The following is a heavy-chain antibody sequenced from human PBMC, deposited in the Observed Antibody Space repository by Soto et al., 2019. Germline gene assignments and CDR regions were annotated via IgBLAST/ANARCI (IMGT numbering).Heavy chain of an antibody. CDR2: ISGSGGST. CDR3: AKVERITIFGVVTNYYYMDV. Sequence: GGSLRLSCAASGFTFSSHAMSWVRQAPGKGLEWVSAISGSGGSTYYADSVKGRFTISRDNSKNTLYLQMNSLRAEDTAVYYCAKVERITIFGVVTNYYYMDVWGKGTTVTVSS. J-gene: IGHJ6*03. CDR1: GFTFSSHA. V-gene: IGHV3-23*01. D-gene: IGHD3-3*01.